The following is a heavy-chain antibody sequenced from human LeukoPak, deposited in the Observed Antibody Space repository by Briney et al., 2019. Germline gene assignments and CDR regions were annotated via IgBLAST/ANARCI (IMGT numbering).Heavy chain of an antibody. V-gene: IGHV4-39*01. D-gene: IGHD3-22*01. CDR1: GDSISSSRAY. J-gene: IGHJ6*03. CDR3: ARHNFTHYYDSSGHYYYYHMDV. Sequence: PSETLSLTCSVSGDSISSSRAYWGWIRQAPGRGLEWVGIVYWSGTTYYSPSLKSRVTISVDTSKNQFSLKLSSVAAADTAVYYCARHNFTHYYDSSGHYYYYHMDVWGKGTTVTVSS. CDR2: VYWSGTT.